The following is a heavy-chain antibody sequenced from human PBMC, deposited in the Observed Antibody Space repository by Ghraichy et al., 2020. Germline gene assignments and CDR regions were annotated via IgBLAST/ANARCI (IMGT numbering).Heavy chain of an antibody. CDR2: VYFRGST. J-gene: IGHJ5*02. V-gene: IGHV4-39*07. CDR1: GGSISTIRNE. Sequence: SETLSLTCRVSGGSISTIRNEWAWIRQPPGKGLEWIGNVYFRGSTYYNPSLQSRGTISVDTSKNQFSLRLDSVTAADTALYYCASVNTLVRGGRGWFDPWGQGTLVIVSS. D-gene: IGHD3-10*01. CDR3: ASVNTLVRGGRGWFDP.